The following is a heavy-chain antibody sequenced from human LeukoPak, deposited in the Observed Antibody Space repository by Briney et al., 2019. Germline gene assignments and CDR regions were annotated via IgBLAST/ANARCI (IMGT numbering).Heavy chain of an antibody. V-gene: IGHV4-59*01. CDR2: IYYIGST. CDR1: GGSISSYY. D-gene: IGHD1-20*01. J-gene: IGHJ3*02. Sequence: PSETLSLTCTVSGGSISSYYWSWIRQPPGKGLEWIGYIYYIGSTNYNPSLKSRVTISVDTSKNQFSLKLTSVTAADTAVYYCARGYQVITAHYDAFDIWGQGSMVTVSP. CDR3: ARGYQVITAHYDAFDI.